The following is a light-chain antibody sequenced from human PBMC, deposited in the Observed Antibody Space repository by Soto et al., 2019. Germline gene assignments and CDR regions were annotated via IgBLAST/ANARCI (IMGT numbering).Light chain of an antibody. Sequence: DIMLTQSPGTLSLSPGERASLSCRASQNVDTFLAWYQQRPGQAPRLLMYDASHRAAGIPARFSGSGSGTDFTLTITSLEPEDVAVYYCQQRYNWPLTFGAGTRVEI. CDR3: QQRYNWPLT. CDR2: DAS. J-gene: IGKJ4*01. CDR1: QNVDTF. V-gene: IGKV3-11*01.